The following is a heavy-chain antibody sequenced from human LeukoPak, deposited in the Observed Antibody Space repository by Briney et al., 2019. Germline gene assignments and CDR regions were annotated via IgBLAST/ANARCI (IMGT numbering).Heavy chain of an antibody. V-gene: IGHV5-51*01. Sequence: KLGESLKISCKGSGYSFNTYWIGWVRQMPGKGLEWTGIIYSPSFQGQVTISADKSISTAYLQWSSLKASDTAMYYCARPQDFGLTGMNAFDIWGQGTMVTVSS. CDR1: GYSFNTYW. CDR3: ARPQDFGLTGMNAFDI. J-gene: IGHJ3*02. CDR2: IY. D-gene: IGHD7-27*01.